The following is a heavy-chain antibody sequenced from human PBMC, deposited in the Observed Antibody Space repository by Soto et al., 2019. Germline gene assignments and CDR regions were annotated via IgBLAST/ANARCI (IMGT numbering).Heavy chain of an antibody. V-gene: IGHV1-46*01. CDR1: GYTFTSYD. J-gene: IGHJ4*02. CDR2: INPSGGST. Sequence: EASVKVSCKASGYTFTSYDIHWVRQAPGQGLEWMGIINPSGGSTSYAQKFQGRVTMTRDTSTSTAYMELSSLRSEDTAVYYCARDLGGWPDYWGEGTLVTVSS. CDR3: ARDLGGWPDY. D-gene: IGHD2-15*01.